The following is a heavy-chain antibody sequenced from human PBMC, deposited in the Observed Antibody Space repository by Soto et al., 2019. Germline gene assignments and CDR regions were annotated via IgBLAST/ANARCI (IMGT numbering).Heavy chain of an antibody. D-gene: IGHD3-16*01. J-gene: IGHJ6*02. CDR2: INTYNGNT. V-gene: IGHV1-18*01. Sequence: GASVKGSCKTFGYTFTIYGIGWARQAPGQGLEWMGWINTYNGNTNYAQNLQGRVTLTTDTSTSTAYMELRSLRSNDTAIYYCAMVDVYVTPSPQDVWGQGTTVTVSS. CDR3: AMVDVYVTPSPQDV. CDR1: GYTFTIYG.